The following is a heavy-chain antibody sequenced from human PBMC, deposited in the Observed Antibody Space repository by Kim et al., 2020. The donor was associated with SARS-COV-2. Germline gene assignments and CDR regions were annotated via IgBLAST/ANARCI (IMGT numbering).Heavy chain of an antibody. J-gene: IGHJ5*02. CDR3: ASYLGVLLPTGWFDP. CDR1: GGSISSGDYY. V-gene: IGHV4-30-4*01. D-gene: IGHD3-10*01. Sequence: SETLSLTCTVSGGSISSGDYYWSWIRQPPGKGLEWIGYIYYSGSTYYNPSLKSRVTISVDTTKNQFSRKLSSVTAADTAVYYCASYLGVLLPTGWFDPWGQGTLVTVSS. CDR2: IYYSGST.